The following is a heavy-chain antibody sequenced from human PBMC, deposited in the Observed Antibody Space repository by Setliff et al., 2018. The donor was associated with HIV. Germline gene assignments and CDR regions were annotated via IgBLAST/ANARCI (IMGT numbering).Heavy chain of an antibody. CDR3: ARNPCSGGSCPDAFDI. V-gene: IGHV4-39*07. CDR1: GGSISSSSYY. Sequence: PSETLSLTCTVSGGSISSSSYYWGWIRRPPGKGLEWIGSIYYSGSTYYNPSLKSRVTISVDTSKNQFSLKLSSVTAADTAVYYCARNPCSGGSCPDAFDIWGQGTMVTVSS. D-gene: IGHD2-15*01. CDR2: IYYSGST. J-gene: IGHJ3*02.